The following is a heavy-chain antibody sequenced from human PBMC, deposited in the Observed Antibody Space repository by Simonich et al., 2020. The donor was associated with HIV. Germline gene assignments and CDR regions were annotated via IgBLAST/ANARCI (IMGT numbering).Heavy chain of an antibody. CDR1: GFTFISYW. J-gene: IGHJ6*02. Sequence: EVQLVESGGGLVQPGGSLRLSCAASGFTFISYWMHWVRQAPGKGMEGDEHINNDGGSTRYAASGKGRVTLSKDNAKNTLYLQMNRLRAEETAVYYCARDKGCSGDTCYYDYYYYGMDVWGQGTTVTVSS. D-gene: IGHD2-15*01. CDR2: INNDGGST. CDR3: ARDKGCSGDTCYYDYYYYGMDV. V-gene: IGHV3-74*01.